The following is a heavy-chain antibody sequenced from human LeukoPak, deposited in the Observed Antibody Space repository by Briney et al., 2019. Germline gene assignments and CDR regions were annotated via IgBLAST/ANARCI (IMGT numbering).Heavy chain of an antibody. CDR3: AKGITWYYCGSGNYFDY. V-gene: IGHV3-43*02. J-gene: IGHJ4*02. CDR2: ISGDGGST. D-gene: IGHD3-10*01. Sequence: PGGSLRLSCAASGFTFDDYAMHWVRQAPGKGLEWVSLISGDGGSTYYADSVRGRFTISRDNSKNSLYLQMNSLRTEDTALYYCAKGITWYYCGSGNYFDYWGQGTLVTVSS. CDR1: GFTFDDYA.